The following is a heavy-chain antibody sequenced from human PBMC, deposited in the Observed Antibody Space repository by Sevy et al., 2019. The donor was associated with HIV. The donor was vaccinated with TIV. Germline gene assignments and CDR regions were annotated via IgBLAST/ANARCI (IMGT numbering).Heavy chain of an antibody. Sequence: GGSLRLSCAASGFTFSSYGMHWVRQAPGKGLEWVAVISYDGSNKYYADSVKGRFTISRDNSKNTLYLQMNSLRAEDTAVYYCAKDHTTGIAAAGTPFDYWGQGTLVTVSS. CDR1: GFTFSSYG. CDR2: ISYDGSNK. V-gene: IGHV3-30*18. D-gene: IGHD6-13*01. J-gene: IGHJ4*02. CDR3: AKDHTTGIAAAGTPFDY.